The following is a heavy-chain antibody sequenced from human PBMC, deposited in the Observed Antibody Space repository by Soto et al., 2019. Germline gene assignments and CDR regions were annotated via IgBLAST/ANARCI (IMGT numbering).Heavy chain of an antibody. V-gene: IGHV1-46*03. J-gene: IGHJ4*02. CDR1: GYTFTSDY. CDR2: INPSGGST. Sequence: ASVKGSCKASGYTFTSDYMHWVRQAPGQGLEWMGIINPSGGSTSYAQKFQGRVTMTRDTSTSTVYMELSSLRSEDTAVYYCARTRYCTNGVCSGHLFDYWGQGTLVTVSS. CDR3: ARTRYCTNGVCSGHLFDY. D-gene: IGHD2-8*01.